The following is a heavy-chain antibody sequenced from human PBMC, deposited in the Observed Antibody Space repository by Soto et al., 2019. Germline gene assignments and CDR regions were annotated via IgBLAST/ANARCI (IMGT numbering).Heavy chain of an antibody. D-gene: IGHD3-10*01. CDR3: ARDGGLVRGFYDWYFDL. CDR1: GFTFSTFP. V-gene: IGHV3-30-3*01. CDR2: ISYDGSNE. J-gene: IGHJ2*01. Sequence: GGSLRLSCAASGFTFSTFPMHWVRQAPGKGLEWVTLISYDGSNEYYADSVKGRFTISRDNSKNTLYLQMNSLRPEDTALYYCARDGGLVRGFYDWYFDLWGRGALVTVSS.